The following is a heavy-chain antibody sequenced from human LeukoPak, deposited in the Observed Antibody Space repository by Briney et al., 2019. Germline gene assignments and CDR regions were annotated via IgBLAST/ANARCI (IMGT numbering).Heavy chain of an antibody. V-gene: IGHV3-20*04. D-gene: IGHD3-22*01. CDR2: INWNGGST. CDR1: GFTFDDYG. J-gene: IGHJ3*02. CDR3: ASNRYYYDSSGYTDGAFDI. Sequence: GGSPRLSCAASGFTFDDYGVSWVRQAPGKGLEWVSGINWNGGSTGYADSVKGRFTISRDNAKNSLYLQMHSLRAEDTALYYCASNRYYYDSSGYTDGAFDIWGQGTMVTVSS.